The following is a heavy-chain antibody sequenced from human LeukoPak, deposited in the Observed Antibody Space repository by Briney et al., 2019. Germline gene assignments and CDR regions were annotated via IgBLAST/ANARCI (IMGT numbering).Heavy chain of an antibody. J-gene: IGHJ3*02. CDR2: IYYSGST. D-gene: IGHD3-10*01. Sequence: SETLSLTCTVSGGSISSGDYYWSWIRQHPGKGLEWIGYIYYSGSTFYNPSLKSQLTISLDTSKNQFSLKLSSVTAADTAVYYCARGAGSGVTMVRGVIRAFDIWGQGTMVTVSS. V-gene: IGHV4-31*01. CDR1: GGSISSGDYY. CDR3: ARGAGSGVTMVRGVIRAFDI.